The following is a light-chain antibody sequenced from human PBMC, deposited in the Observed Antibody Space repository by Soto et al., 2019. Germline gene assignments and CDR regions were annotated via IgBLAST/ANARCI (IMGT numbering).Light chain of an antibody. J-gene: IGKJ1*01. CDR2: AAS. V-gene: IGKV1-9*01. CDR3: QQYGGYPVT. CDR1: QSISTR. Sequence: DIDMTQSPATLSLSLGDRVTLTCRASQSISTRLAWYQHKPGKAPTLLMYAASTLDTGVPARFSGSGSGTEFTLTISSLEPEDFATYYCQQYGGYPVTFGQGTQVEIK.